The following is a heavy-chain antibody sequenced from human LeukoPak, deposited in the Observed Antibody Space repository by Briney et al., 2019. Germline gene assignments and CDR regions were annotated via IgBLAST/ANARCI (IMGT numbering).Heavy chain of an antibody. Sequence: GASVKVSCKASGYTFTGYYMHWVRQAPGQGLEWMGWINPNSGGTNYAQKFQGRVTMTRDTSISTAYMELGRLRSDDTAVYYCARDWGYYYDSSGYVAFDIWGQGTMVTVSS. CDR2: INPNSGGT. V-gene: IGHV1-2*02. CDR1: GYTFTGYY. J-gene: IGHJ3*02. CDR3: ARDWGYYYDSSGYVAFDI. D-gene: IGHD3-22*01.